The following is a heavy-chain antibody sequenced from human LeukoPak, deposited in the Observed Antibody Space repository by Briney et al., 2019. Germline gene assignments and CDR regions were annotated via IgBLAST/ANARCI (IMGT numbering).Heavy chain of an antibody. Sequence: SETLSLTCTVSGGSISSYYWSWIRQPAGKGLEWIGRIYTSGSTNYNPSLKSRVTMSVDTSKNQFSLKLSSVTAADTAVYYCARDADDSSGTTRFDPWGQGTLVTVSS. CDR3: ARDADDSSGTTRFDP. CDR2: IYTSGST. CDR1: GGSISSYY. J-gene: IGHJ5*02. D-gene: IGHD1-7*01. V-gene: IGHV4-4*07.